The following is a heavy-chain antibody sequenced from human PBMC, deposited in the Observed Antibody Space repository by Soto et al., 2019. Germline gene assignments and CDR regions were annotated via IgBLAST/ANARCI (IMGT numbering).Heavy chain of an antibody. V-gene: IGHV3-66*01. CDR1: GFTVHTNY. CDR3: ARDKNNGYENDY. D-gene: IGHD5-12*01. CDR2: MYIGGST. Sequence: HPGGSLRLSCAASGFTVHTNYMSWVRQAPGKGLEWVSVMYIGGSTDYADSVKGRFTISRDNSKNTLYLQMNNLRAEDTAVYYCARDKNNGYENDYWGQGTLVTVSS. J-gene: IGHJ4*02.